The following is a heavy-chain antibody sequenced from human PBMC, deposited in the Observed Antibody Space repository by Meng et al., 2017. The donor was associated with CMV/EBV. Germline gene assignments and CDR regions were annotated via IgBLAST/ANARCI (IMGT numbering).Heavy chain of an antibody. D-gene: IGHD3-10*01. J-gene: IGHJ6*02. Sequence: GESLKISCAASGFTFSSYWMSWVRQAPGKGLEWVANIKQDGSEKYYVDSVKGRFTIPRDNAKNSLYLQMNSLRAEDTAVYYCARDLLPGYYYGMDVWGQGTTVTVSS. CDR3: ARDLLPGYYYGMDV. CDR1: GFTFSSYW. V-gene: IGHV3-7*01. CDR2: IKQDGSEK.